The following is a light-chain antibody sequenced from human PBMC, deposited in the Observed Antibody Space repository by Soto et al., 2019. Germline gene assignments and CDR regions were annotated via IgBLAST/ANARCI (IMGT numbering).Light chain of an antibody. CDR3: MQPLENFRT. J-gene: IGKJ1*01. V-gene: IGKV2-28*01. CDR1: GIVLHKNGYNY. Sequence: ILMTQSPLSLSVTPGEASSISCMSIGIVLHKNGYNYVDWYMQKPGQSPQLLIYLGSNRASGVPDRFSGSGSDTYFTLEISRVEADDVGVYYCMQPLENFRTFGQGTKVDIK. CDR2: LGS.